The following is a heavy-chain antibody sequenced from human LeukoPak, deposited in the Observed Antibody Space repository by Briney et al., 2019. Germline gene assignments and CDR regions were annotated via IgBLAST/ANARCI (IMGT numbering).Heavy chain of an antibody. CDR3: ARVFGIWGSYRYTGGDY. J-gene: IGHJ4*02. V-gene: IGHV7-4-1*02. CDR2: INTNTGNP. Sequence: ASVKVSCKASGYTFTSYAMNWVRQAPGQGLEWMGRINTNTGNPTYAQGFTGRFVFSLDTSVSTAYLQISSLKAEDTAVYYCARVFGIWGSYRYTGGDYWGQGTLVTVSS. D-gene: IGHD3-16*02. CDR1: GYTFTSYA.